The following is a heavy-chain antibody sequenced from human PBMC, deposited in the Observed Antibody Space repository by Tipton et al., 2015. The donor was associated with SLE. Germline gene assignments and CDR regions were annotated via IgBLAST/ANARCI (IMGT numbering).Heavy chain of an antibody. J-gene: IGHJ6*02. V-gene: IGHV3-20*04. CDR1: GFTVSSNY. CDR3: ARFRAVAGYYYGMDV. CDR2: INWNGGST. D-gene: IGHD6-19*01. Sequence: SLRLSCAASGFTVSSNYMSWVRQAPGKGLEWVSGINWNGGSTGYADSVKGRFTISRDNAKNSLYLQMNSLRAEDTALYYCARFRAVAGYYYGMDVWGQGTTVTVSS.